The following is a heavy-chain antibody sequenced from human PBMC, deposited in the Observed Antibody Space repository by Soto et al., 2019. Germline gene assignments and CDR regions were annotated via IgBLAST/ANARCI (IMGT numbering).Heavy chain of an antibody. CDR1: VYNFASHW. J-gene: IGHJ5*01. Sequence: PGESLKISCKGSVYNFASHWISWVRQMPGKGLEWMGRIDPSGSYTNYSPSFQGHVTISADASINSAYLQWSSLEASDTAMYFCTREEYNWNWFDPWGQGTLVTVSS. D-gene: IGHD1-1*01. CDR2: IDPSGSYT. CDR3: TREEYNWNWFDP. V-gene: IGHV5-10-1*01.